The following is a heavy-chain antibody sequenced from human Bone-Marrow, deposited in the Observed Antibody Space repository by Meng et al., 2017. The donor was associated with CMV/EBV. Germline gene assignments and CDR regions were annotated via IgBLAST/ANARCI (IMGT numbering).Heavy chain of an antibody. CDR2: INPNGGVT. CDR3: ARDSAVEVPPAIVPLEAFDL. CDR1: GYTFTGYY. D-gene: IGHD2-2*01. Sequence: ASVKVSCKASGYTFTGYYMHWVRQAPGQGLEWMGWINPNGGVTNYARKFQGRVTMTRDTSISTAYMELSRLRSDDTAVYYCARDSAVEVPPAIVPLEAFDLWGQGTMVTVSS. J-gene: IGHJ3*01. V-gene: IGHV1-2*02.